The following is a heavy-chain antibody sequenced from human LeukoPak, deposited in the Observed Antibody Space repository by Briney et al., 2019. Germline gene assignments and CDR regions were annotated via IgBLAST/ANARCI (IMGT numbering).Heavy chain of an antibody. CDR3: ARDLGYNYGFFDS. V-gene: IGHV3-53*01. CDR1: GFTVSSNY. D-gene: IGHD5-18*01. Sequence: PGGSLRLSRAASGFTVSSNYMSWVRQAPGKGLEWVSGIYRGGSTYYADSVKGRITISRDNYKDTLYLQMNSLRAEDTAVYYCARDLGYNYGFFDSWGQGTLVTVSS. J-gene: IGHJ4*02. CDR2: IYRGGST.